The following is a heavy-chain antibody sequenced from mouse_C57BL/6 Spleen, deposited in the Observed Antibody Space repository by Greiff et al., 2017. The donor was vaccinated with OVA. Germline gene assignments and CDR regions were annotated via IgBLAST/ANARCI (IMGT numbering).Heavy chain of an antibody. J-gene: IGHJ1*03. Sequence: VQLKESGPELVKPGASVKISCKASGYSFTDYNMNWVKQSNGKSLEWIGVINPNYGTTSYNQKFKGKATLTVDQSSSTAYMQLNSLTSEDSAVYYCARKSITTVVDWYFDVWGTGTTVTVSS. CDR3: ARKSITTVVDWYFDV. CDR2: INPNYGTT. CDR1: GYSFTDYN. D-gene: IGHD1-1*01. V-gene: IGHV1-39*01.